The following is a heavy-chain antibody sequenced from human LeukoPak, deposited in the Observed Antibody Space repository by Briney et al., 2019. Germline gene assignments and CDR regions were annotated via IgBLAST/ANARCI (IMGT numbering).Heavy chain of an antibody. CDR2: IYTSGST. CDR3: ARCLVGMNGYGSYYYYYYMDV. J-gene: IGHJ6*03. D-gene: IGHD5-18*01. CDR1: GGSLSSGSYY. V-gene: IGHV4-61*02. Sequence: PSQTLSLTRTVSGGSLSSGSYYSGSIRQPPAKGLEWIVRIYTSGSTNSNPSPKSRVTIAVDTSKNQFSLKLSSVTAADTAVYYCARCLVGMNGYGSYYYYYYMDVWGKGTTVTISS.